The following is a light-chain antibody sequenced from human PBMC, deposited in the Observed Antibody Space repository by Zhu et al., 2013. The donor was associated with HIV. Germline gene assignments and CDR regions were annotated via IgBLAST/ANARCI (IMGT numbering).Light chain of an antibody. CDR3: QRFGSSVTWT. J-gene: IGKJ1*01. CDR2: GSS. CDR1: QTVSYRH. V-gene: IGKV3-20*01. Sequence: EIVLMQSPGSLSLSRGERATLSCRASQTVSYRHIAWYHQKPGQPPRLLLYGSSSRAPGIPERFSGSGSGTDFTLTITGLEPEDFGMYFCQRFGSSVTWTFGQGTKV.